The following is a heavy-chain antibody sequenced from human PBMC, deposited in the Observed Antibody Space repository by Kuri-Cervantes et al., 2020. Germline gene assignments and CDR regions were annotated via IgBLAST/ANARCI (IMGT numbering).Heavy chain of an antibody. CDR1: GYTFTGYY. CDR2: INPNSGGT. J-gene: IGHJ4*02. CDR3: ASLHSILYYFDY. V-gene: IGHV1-2*02. D-gene: IGHD3-3*02. Sequence: ASVKVSCKASGYTFTGYYMHWVRQAPGQGLEWMGWINPNSGGTNYAQKFQGRVTMTRDTSISTAYMELSRLRSDDTAVYNCASLHSILYYFDYWGQGTLVTVSS.